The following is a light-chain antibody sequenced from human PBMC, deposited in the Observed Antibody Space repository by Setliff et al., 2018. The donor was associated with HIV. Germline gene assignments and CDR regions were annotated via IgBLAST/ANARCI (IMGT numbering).Light chain of an antibody. V-gene: IGLV2-11*01. J-gene: IGLJ1*01. Sequence: QSALTQPRSVSGSPGQSVTISCTGTSSDVGAYNYVSWYQQYPDEAPKLIIFDVSERPSGVPDRFSGSKSGTTASLTISGLQAEDEADYYCCSNAGSYTYVFGTGTKVTVL. CDR1: SSDVGAYNY. CDR2: DVS. CDR3: CSNAGSYTYV.